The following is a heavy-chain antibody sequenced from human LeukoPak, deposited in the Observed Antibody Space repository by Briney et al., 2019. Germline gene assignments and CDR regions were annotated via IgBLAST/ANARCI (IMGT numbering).Heavy chain of an antibody. V-gene: IGHV4-30-2*01. J-gene: IGHJ4*02. CDR1: GGSIGSDGYS. CDR2: IYPSGST. Sequence: PSETLSLTCAVSGGSIGSDGYSWSWIRQPPGKGLEWIGYIYPSGSTYYNPSLKSRVTISVDRSKNQFSLKLNSVTAADTAVYYCARASVVAGSGLDYWGQGTLVTVSS. D-gene: IGHD6-19*01. CDR3: ARASVVAGSGLDY.